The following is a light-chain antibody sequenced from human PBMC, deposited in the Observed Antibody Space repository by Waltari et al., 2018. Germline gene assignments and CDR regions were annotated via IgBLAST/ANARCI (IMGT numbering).Light chain of an antibody. CDR3: TSYAGNSNTYV. V-gene: IGLV2-8*01. Sequence: QSALTQPPSASGSPGQSVTISCTVTSSDVGGYNYVSWYQQHPGKAPKLMIYEVNKRPSGVPDRFSGSKSGNTASLTVSGLQPEDDADYYCTSYAGNSNTYVFGTGTKVTVL. CDR2: EVN. CDR1: SSDVGGYNY. J-gene: IGLJ1*01.